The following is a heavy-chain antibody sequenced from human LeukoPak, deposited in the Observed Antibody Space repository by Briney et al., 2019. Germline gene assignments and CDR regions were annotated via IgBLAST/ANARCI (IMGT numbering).Heavy chain of an antibody. J-gene: IGHJ3*02. V-gene: IGHV1-2*02. CDR2: INPNSGGT. D-gene: IGHD2-2*01. CDR1: GYTFTGYY. Sequence: ASVKVSCKASGYTFTGYYMHWVRQAPGQGLEWMGWINPNSGGTNYAQKFQGRVTMTRDTSISTAYMELNSLRAEDTAVYYCARVRDIVVPDAFDIWGQGTMVTVSS. CDR3: ARVRDIVVPDAFDI.